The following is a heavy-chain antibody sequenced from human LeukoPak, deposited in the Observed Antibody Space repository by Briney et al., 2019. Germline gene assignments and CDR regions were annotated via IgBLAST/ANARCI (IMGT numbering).Heavy chain of an antibody. CDR1: GFTFSSHW. J-gene: IGHJ4*02. V-gene: IGHV3-74*01. Sequence: GGSLRLSCAASGFTFSSHWMHWVRQAPGKGLVWVSGISTDGSRPRYADSVNGRFAISRDNAKNTLYLQMNSLRAEDAAVYFCVRDGQGSTPLDYWGQGTLVTVSS. D-gene: IGHD2-15*01. CDR2: ISTDGSRP. CDR3: VRDGQGSTPLDY.